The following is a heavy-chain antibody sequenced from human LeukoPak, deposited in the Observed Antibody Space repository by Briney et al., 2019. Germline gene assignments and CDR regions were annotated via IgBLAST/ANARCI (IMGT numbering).Heavy chain of an antibody. D-gene: IGHD3-3*01. CDR1: GFTFSSYW. J-gene: IGHJ3*02. V-gene: IGHV3-7*03. CDR2: INHNGSEK. CDR3: ARDLRSVSRYDVFDI. Sequence: GGSLRLSCAASGFTFSSYWLSCVRQAPGKGLEWVANINHNGSEKYYVDSVKGRFTISRDNAKNSLFLQMNSLRAEDTAVYYCARDLRSVSRYDVFDIWGLGTMVTVSS.